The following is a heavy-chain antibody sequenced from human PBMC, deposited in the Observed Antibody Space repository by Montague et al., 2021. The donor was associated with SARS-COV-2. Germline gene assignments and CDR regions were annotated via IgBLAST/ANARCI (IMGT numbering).Heavy chain of an antibody. CDR2: IWHDGST. Sequence: SETLSLTCTVSGYSITHAYYWDWIRQPPGKGLEWIGNIWHDGSTYYNPSLKSRVTISVDTSNNQFSLKLTSVTAADTAVYYCARTSQYCTPTNCYLPNAMDVWGQGTTVTVSS. CDR1: GYSITHAYY. D-gene: IGHD2-8*01. CDR3: ARTSQYCTPTNCYLPNAMDV. V-gene: IGHV4-38-2*02. J-gene: IGHJ6*02.